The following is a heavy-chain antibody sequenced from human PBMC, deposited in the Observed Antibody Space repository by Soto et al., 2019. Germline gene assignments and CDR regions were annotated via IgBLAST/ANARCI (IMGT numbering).Heavy chain of an antibody. CDR2: ISYDGSNK. CDR3: AKDPPLWGSGSHLDY. CDR1: GFTFSSYG. V-gene: IGHV3-30*18. D-gene: IGHD3-10*01. Sequence: QVQLVESGGGVVQPGRSLRLSCAASGFTFSSYGMHWVRQAPGKGLEWVAVISYDGSNKYYADSVKGRFTISRDNSKNTLYLQMNSLRAEDTAVYYCAKDPPLWGSGSHLDYWGQGTLVTVSS. J-gene: IGHJ4*02.